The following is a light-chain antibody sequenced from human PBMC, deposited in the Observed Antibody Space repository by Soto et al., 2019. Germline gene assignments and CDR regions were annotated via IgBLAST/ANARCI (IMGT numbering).Light chain of an antibody. CDR3: KQSYSTPGT. V-gene: IGKV1-39*01. CDR2: AAS. CDR1: QSISNF. J-gene: IGKJ1*01. Sequence: DIQMTQSPSSLSASVGDRVTITCRASQSISNFLNWYQQKPGKAPKLLIYAASTSQSGVPSRFSGSGSGTDFTLTITSLQPEDFATYYCKQSYSTPGTFGQGTKVEIK.